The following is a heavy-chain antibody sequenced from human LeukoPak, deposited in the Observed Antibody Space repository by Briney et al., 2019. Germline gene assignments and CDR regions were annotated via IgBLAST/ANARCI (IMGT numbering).Heavy chain of an antibody. CDR2: IIPILGIA. V-gene: IGHV1-69*02. Sequence: ASVKVSCKASGGAFSSYSIGWVREAPGQGLEWMGRIIPILGIANYAQKFQGRVTITADKSTSTAYMELSSLRSEDTAVYYCARSTTVTTDYWGQGTLVTVSS. J-gene: IGHJ4*02. CDR3: ARSTTVTTDY. CDR1: GGAFSSYS. D-gene: IGHD4-17*01.